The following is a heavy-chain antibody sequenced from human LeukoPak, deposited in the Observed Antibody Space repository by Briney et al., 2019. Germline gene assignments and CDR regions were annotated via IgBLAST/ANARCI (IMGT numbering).Heavy chain of an antibody. CDR2: ISSSSSTI. CDR3: AREGYRRGDAFDI. J-gene: IGHJ3*02. CDR1: GFTFSSYS. D-gene: IGHD5-12*01. Sequence: GGSLRLSCAASGFTFSSYSMNWVRQAPGKGLEWVSYISSSSSTIYYADSVKGRFTISRDNAKNTLYLQMNSLRAEDTAVYYCAREGYRRGDAFDIWGQGTMVTVSS. V-gene: IGHV3-48*04.